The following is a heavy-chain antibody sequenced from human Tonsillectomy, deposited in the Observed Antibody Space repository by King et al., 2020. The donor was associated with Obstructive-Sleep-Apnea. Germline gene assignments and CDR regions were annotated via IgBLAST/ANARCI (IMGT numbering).Heavy chain of an antibody. CDR2: IIPIFGTA. D-gene: IGHD4-17*01. V-gene: IGHV1-69*12. CDR1: GGTFSSYA. CDR3: ARDLKHGDYAYYYYGMDV. Sequence: QLVQSGAEVKKPGSSVKVSCKASGGTFSSYAISWVRQAPGQGLEWMGGIIPIFGTANYAQKFQGRVTITADESTSTAYLELSSLRSEDTAVYYCARDLKHGDYAYYYYGMDVWGQGTTVTVSS. J-gene: IGHJ6*02.